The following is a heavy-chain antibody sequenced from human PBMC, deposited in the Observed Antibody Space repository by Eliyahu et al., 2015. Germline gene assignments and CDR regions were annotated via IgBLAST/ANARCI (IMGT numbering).Heavy chain of an antibody. CDR1: GYSISSGYY. CDR3: ARGRIYCSGGSCYRPGPSRAFDI. CDR2: IYXSGST. J-gene: IGHJ3*02. Sequence: QVQLQESGPGLVKPSETLSLTCTVSGYSISSGYYXGWXRQPPGKGXEWIGSIYXSGSTYYNPSLKSRVTISVDTSKNQFSLKLSSVTAADTAVYYCARGRIYCSGGSCYRPGPSRAFDIWGQGTMVTVSS. V-gene: IGHV4-38-2*02. D-gene: IGHD2-15*01.